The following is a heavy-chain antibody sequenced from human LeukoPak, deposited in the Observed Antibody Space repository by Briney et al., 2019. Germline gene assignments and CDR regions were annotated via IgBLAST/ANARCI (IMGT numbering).Heavy chain of an antibody. J-gene: IGHJ5*02. Sequence: SETLSLTCTVSGGSINSYYWSWIRQPPGKGLEGIGYIYYSGSTNYNPSLKSRVTISVDTSKNQFSLKLSSVTAADTAVYYCARFRSGLGYWFDPWGQGTLVTVSS. CDR2: IYYSGST. CDR1: GGSINSYY. D-gene: IGHD3-3*01. CDR3: ARFRSGLGYWFDP. V-gene: IGHV4-59*08.